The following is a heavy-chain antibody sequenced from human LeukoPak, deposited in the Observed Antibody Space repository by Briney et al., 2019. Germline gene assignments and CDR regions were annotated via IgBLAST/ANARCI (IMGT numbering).Heavy chain of an antibody. CDR3: ARDDNLDY. CDR2: IYRGGST. CDR1: GFTVSSIY. J-gene: IGHJ4*02. V-gene: IGHV3-53*01. Sequence: PGGSLRLSCAASGFTVSSIYMSWVCQAPGKGLEWVSVIYRGGSTYYADSVKGRFTISRDKSKNTLYLQMNSLRAEDTAVYYCARDDNLDYWGQGTLVTVSS.